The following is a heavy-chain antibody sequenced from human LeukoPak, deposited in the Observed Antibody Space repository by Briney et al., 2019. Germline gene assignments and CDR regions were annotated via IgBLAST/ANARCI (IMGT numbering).Heavy chain of an antibody. CDR1: GITFGNNW. Sequence: GGSLRLSCAASGITFGNNWMHWVRQGPGKGLVWISRINSDGGGAIYADSVKGRFTVSRDNAKNTLYLQMNSLRAEDTAVYYCARDAPRVGMDVWGKGTTVTVSS. CDR3: ARDAPRVGMDV. V-gene: IGHV3-74*01. J-gene: IGHJ6*04. CDR2: INSDGGGA.